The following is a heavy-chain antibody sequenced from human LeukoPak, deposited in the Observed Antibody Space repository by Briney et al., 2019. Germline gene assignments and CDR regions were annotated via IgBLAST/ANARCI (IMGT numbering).Heavy chain of an antibody. CDR2: IYYSGST. J-gene: IGHJ4*02. D-gene: IGHD4-17*01. V-gene: IGHV4-61*01. CDR1: GGSISSSSYY. CDR3: ARVPISTTARGYFDY. Sequence: PSETLSLTCTVSGGSISSSSYYWSWIRQPPGKGLEWIGYIYYSGSTTYNPSLKSRVTISVDTSKNKFSLKLSSVTAADTAVYYCARVPISTTARGYFDYWGQGTLVTVSS.